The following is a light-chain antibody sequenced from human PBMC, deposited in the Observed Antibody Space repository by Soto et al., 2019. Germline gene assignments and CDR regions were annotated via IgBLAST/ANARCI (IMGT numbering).Light chain of an antibody. CDR1: QGISSY. CDR2: AAS. Sequence: DIQLTQSPSFLSASVGDRVNITCRASQGISSYLAWYQQKPGKAPELLVYAASTLQSGVPSRFSGSGSGTEFTLTISSLQPEDFVSYYCQQLKGYPRTFGQGTKV. J-gene: IGKJ1*01. CDR3: QQLKGYPRT. V-gene: IGKV1-9*01.